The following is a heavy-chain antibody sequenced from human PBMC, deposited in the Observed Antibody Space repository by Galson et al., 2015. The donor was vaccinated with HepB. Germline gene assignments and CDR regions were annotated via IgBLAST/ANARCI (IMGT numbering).Heavy chain of an antibody. CDR1: GFTFSSYA. CDR2: ISYDGSNK. D-gene: IGHD6-19*01. CDR3: ARRGYSSGWYYFDY. V-gene: IGHV3-30-3*01. J-gene: IGHJ4*02. Sequence: SLRLSCAASGFTFSSYAMHWVRQAPGKGLEWVAVISYDGSNKYYADSVKGRFTISRDNSKNTLYLQMNSLRAEDTAVYYGARRGYSSGWYYFDYWGQGTLVTVSS.